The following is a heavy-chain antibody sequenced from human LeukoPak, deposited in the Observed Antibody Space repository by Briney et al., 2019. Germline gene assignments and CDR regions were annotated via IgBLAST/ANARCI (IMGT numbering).Heavy chain of an antibody. CDR1: GYQFTGFW. D-gene: IGHD2-2*01. V-gene: IGHV5-51*01. CDR2: IYPDDSDT. CDR3: VRGYCSTARCSNFDH. Sequence: GESLKISCKASGYQFTGFWIGWVRQKPGKGPEWMGIIYPDDSDTRYSPSFQGQVTISADTSISTAYLQWSSLKASDTAMYFCVRGYCSTARCSNFDHWGPGTLVTVSS. J-gene: IGHJ4*02.